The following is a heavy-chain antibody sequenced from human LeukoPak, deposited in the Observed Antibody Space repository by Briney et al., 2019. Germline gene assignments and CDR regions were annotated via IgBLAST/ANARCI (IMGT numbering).Heavy chain of an antibody. D-gene: IGHD5-18*01. Sequence: PSETLSLTCAVYGGSFSGYYWSWIRQPPGKGLEWIGEINHSGSTNYNPSLKSRVTISVDTSKNQFSLKLSSVTAADTAVYYCARCTAMAIDYWGQGTLVTGSS. J-gene: IGHJ4*02. CDR1: GGSFSGYY. CDR2: INHSGST. CDR3: ARCTAMAIDY. V-gene: IGHV4-34*01.